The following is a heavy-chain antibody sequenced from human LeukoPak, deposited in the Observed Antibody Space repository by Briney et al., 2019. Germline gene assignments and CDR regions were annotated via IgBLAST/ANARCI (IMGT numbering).Heavy chain of an antibody. CDR1: GGSISSGDYY. Sequence: LSLTCTVSGGSISSGDYYWSWIRQAPGKGLEWLSYISKNGKTIYYADSVKGRFTISRDNAKNSLYLQMNSLRAEDTAVYYCARGTIFGVAIIDYWGQGTLVTVSS. V-gene: IGHV3-11*04. J-gene: IGHJ4*02. CDR3: ARGTIFGVAIIDY. D-gene: IGHD3-3*01. CDR2: ISKNGKTI.